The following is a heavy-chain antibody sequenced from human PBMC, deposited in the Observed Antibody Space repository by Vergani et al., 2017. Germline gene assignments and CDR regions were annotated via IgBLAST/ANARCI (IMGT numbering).Heavy chain of an antibody. V-gene: IGHV3-21*01. D-gene: IGHD3-22*01. CDR2: ISSSSSYI. Sequence: VQLVESGGGLVKPGGSLRLSCAASGFTFSSYSMNWVRQAPGKGLEWVSSISSSSSYIYYADSVKGRFTISRDNAKNSLYLQMNSLRAEDTAVYYCARDQSPYYYDSSGYDYFDYWGQGTLVTVSS. J-gene: IGHJ4*02. CDR1: GFTFSSYS. CDR3: ARDQSPYYYDSSGYDYFDY.